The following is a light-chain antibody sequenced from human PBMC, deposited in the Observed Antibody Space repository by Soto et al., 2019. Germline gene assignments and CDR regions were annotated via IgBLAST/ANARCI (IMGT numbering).Light chain of an antibody. CDR2: DVS. V-gene: IGLV2-11*01. CDR1: SSDVGSYNY. J-gene: IGLJ3*02. CDR3: CSFSGSDSLL. Sequence: QSALTQPRSVSGSPGESVTISCSGTSSDVGSYNYVSWYQQYPGKAPKVMIYDVSERPSEVPVRFSGSKSGNTASLTISGPQSEDGAEYFCCSFSGSDSLLSGGGTKVPVL.